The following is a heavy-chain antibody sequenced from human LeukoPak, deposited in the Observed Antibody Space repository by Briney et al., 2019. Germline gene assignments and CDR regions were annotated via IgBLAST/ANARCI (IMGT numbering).Heavy chain of an antibody. CDR2: IKSKTDGGTT. V-gene: IGHV3-15*01. CDR3: TTAPETLGYCSGGSCFNFDY. CDR1: GFTFSSYG. D-gene: IGHD2-15*01. Sequence: GGSLRLSCAASGFTFSSYGMSWVRQAPGKGLEWVGRIKSKTDGGTTDYAAPVKGRFTISRDDSKNTLYLQMNSLKTEDTAVYYCTTAPETLGYCSGGSCFNFDYWGQGTLVTVSS. J-gene: IGHJ4*02.